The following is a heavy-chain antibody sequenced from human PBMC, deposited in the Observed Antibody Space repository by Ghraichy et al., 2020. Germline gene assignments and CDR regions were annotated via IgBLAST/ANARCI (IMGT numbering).Heavy chain of an antibody. D-gene: IGHD2-2*01. V-gene: IGHV4-34*01. CDR2: LNHRGST. CDR1: GGSFSGYY. J-gene: IGHJ6*02. Sequence: SETLSLTCAVYGGSFSGYYWSWIRQPPGKGLEWIGELNHRGSTNYNPSLKSRVTISVDTSKNPFSLKLSSVTAADTAVYYCARVKFRYCSSTSCLTSYGMDVWGPGTTVTVSS. CDR3: ARVKFRYCSSTSCLTSYGMDV.